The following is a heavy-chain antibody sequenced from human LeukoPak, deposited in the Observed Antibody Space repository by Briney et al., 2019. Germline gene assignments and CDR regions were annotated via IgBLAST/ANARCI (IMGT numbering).Heavy chain of an antibody. V-gene: IGHV4-59*08. CDR2: IYYIGST. D-gene: IGHD6-13*01. J-gene: IGHJ5*02. Sequence: SETLSLTCTVSGGSINSYYWSWIRQPPGKGLEWIGYIYYIGSTNYNPSLKSRVSISVDTSKNQFSLKLSSVTAADTAVYYCARHRVLYSSAAPFDPWGQGTLVTVSS. CDR3: ARHRVLYSSAAPFDP. CDR1: GGSINSYY.